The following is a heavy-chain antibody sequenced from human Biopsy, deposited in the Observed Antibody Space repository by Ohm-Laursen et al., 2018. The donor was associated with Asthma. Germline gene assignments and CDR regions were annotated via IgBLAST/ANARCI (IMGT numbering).Heavy chain of an antibody. CDR2: IMTVFGTT. D-gene: IGHD3-3*02. Sequence: SVKVSCKAPGGTFSNFAISWVRQAPGQGLEWLGGIMTVFGTTNYAQKFQGRVTITADESTSTAHMEVTSLRSEDTAIYYCARPSPNRDILYYYYHMDVWGQGTTVIVSS. CDR1: GGTFSNFA. CDR3: ARPSPNRDILYYYYHMDV. J-gene: IGHJ6*02. V-gene: IGHV1-69*13.